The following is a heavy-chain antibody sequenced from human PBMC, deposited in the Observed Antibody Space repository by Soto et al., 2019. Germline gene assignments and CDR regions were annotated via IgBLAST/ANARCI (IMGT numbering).Heavy chain of an antibody. J-gene: IGHJ4*02. CDR2: FDPEDGET. CDR1: GYTLTELS. CDR3: ATLRSGSFLRDY. V-gene: IGHV1-24*01. Sequence: ASVKVSCKVSGYTLTELSMHWVRQAPGKGLEWMGGFDPEDGETIYAQKFQGRVTMTEDTSTDTAYMELSSLRSEDTAVYYCATLRSGSFLRDYWGQGTLVTVSS. D-gene: IGHD1-26*01.